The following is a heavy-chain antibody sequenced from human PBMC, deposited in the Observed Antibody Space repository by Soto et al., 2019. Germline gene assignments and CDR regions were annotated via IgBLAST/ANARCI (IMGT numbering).Heavy chain of an antibody. CDR2: ISGSGGST. J-gene: IGHJ4*02. Sequence: EVQLLESGGGLVQPGGSLRLSCAASGFTFSSYAMSWVRQAPGKGLEWVSAISGSGGSTYYADSVKGRFTISRDNSKNTLYLQMNSLRAEDTAVYYCAKGKVYSSGWQPTFVYWGQGTLVTVSS. V-gene: IGHV3-23*01. D-gene: IGHD6-19*01. CDR1: GFTFSSYA. CDR3: AKGKVYSSGWQPTFVY.